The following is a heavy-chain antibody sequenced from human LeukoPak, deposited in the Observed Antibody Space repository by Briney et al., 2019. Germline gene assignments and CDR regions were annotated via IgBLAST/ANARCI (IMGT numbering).Heavy chain of an antibody. D-gene: IGHD2-21*02. CDR2: INHSGST. CDR3: AGNCGGDCYRDY. CDR1: GGSFSGYY. V-gene: IGHV4-34*01. Sequence: SETLSLTCAVYGGSFSGYYWSWIRQPPGKGLEWIGEINHSGSTNYNPSLKSRVTISVDTSKNQFSLELSSVTAADTAVYYCAGNCGGDCYRDYWGQGTLVTVSS. J-gene: IGHJ4*02.